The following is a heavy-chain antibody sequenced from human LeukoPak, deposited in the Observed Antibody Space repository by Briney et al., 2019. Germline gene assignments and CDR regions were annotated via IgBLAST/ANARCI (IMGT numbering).Heavy chain of an antibody. J-gene: IGHJ3*02. V-gene: IGHV4-39*01. CDR3: ARQRGSVGAFEI. Sequence: SETLSLTCSVSGGSIISGSHFWGWIRQPPGKGLEYIGSIPYSGSTNYNPSLKSRVTISVDTSKNQFSLKLTSMTAADTAVYYCARQRGSVGAFEIWGQGTMVTVSS. CDR2: IPYSGST. D-gene: IGHD3-10*01. CDR1: GGSIISGSHF.